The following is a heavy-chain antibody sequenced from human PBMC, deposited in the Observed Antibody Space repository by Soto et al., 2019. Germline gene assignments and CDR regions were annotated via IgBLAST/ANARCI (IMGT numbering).Heavy chain of an antibody. CDR2: ISYDGSNK. V-gene: IGHV3-30*18. CDR1: GFTFSSYG. Sequence: PGGSLRLSCAASGFTFSSYGMHWVRQAPGKGLEWVAVISYDGSNKYYADSVKGRFTISRDNSKNTLYLQMNSLRAEDTAVYYCAKEVGATNYYYYGMDVWGQGTTVTVSS. D-gene: IGHD1-26*01. CDR3: AKEVGATNYYYYGMDV. J-gene: IGHJ6*02.